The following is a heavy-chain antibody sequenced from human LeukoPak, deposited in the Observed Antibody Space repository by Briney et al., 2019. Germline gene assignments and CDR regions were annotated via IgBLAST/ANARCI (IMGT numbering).Heavy chain of an antibody. J-gene: IGHJ6*03. D-gene: IGHD4-11*01. Sequence: GGSLRLSCAASGFTFSSYSMNWVRQAPGKGLEWVSYISSSSTIYYADSVKGRFTISRDNAKNSLYLQMNSLRAEDTAVYYCARVRTVTSFHYYYMDVWGKGTTVTVSS. V-gene: IGHV3-48*01. CDR1: GFTFSSYS. CDR3: ARVRTVTSFHYYYMDV. CDR2: ISSSSTI.